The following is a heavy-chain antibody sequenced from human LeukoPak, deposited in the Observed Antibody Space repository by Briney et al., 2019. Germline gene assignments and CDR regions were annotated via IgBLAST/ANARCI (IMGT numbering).Heavy chain of an antibody. CDR3: ARGWYKLLFFDY. CDR2: IYYSGST. D-gene: IGHD2-2*01. Sequence: PSETLSLTCAVYGGSFSGYYWSWIRQPPVKGLEWIGYIYYSGSTYYNPSLKSRVTISVDTSKNQFSLKLSSVTAADTAVYYCARGWYKLLFFDYWGQGTLVTVSS. J-gene: IGHJ4*02. CDR1: GGSFSGYY. V-gene: IGHV4-30-4*08.